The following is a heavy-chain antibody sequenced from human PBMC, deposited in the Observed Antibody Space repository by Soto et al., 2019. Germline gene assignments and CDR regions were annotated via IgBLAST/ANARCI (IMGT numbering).Heavy chain of an antibody. Sequence: SETLSLTCAVYGGSFSGYYWSWIRQPPGKGLEWIGEINHSGSTNYNPSLKSRVTISVDTSKNQFSLKLSSVTAADTAVYYCARGLRGLVGATWAYYYYGMDVWGQGTTVTVSS. D-gene: IGHD1-26*01. V-gene: IGHV4-34*01. CDR3: ARGLRGLVGATWAYYYYGMDV. CDR1: GGSFSGYY. CDR2: INHSGST. J-gene: IGHJ6*02.